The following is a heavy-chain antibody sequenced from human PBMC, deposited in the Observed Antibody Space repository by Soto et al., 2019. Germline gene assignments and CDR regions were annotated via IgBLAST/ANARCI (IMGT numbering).Heavy chain of an antibody. D-gene: IGHD4-17*01. CDR1: GFTFSSYG. Sequence: GGSLRLSCAASGFTFSSYGMHWVRQAPGKGLEWVAVISYDGSNKYYADSVKGRFTISRDNSKNTLYLQMNSLRAEDTAVYYCAKSYPETTGDYYYSYYRDVWGKGPTVTVSS. V-gene: IGHV3-30*18. CDR3: AKSYPETTGDYYYSYYRDV. J-gene: IGHJ6*03. CDR2: ISYDGSNK.